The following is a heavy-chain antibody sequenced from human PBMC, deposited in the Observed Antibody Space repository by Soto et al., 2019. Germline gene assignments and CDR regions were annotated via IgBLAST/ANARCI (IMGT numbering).Heavy chain of an antibody. CDR1: GYTFTSYG. D-gene: IGHD6-19*01. V-gene: IGHV1-18*01. J-gene: IGHJ4*02. Sequence: ASVKVSCKASGYTFTSYGISWVRQAPGQGLEWMGWISAYNGNTNYAQKLQGRVTMTTDTSTSTAYMELRRLRSDDTAVYYCARDLGIAVAGTSDYWGQGTLVTVSS. CDR3: ARDLGIAVAGTSDY. CDR2: ISAYNGNT.